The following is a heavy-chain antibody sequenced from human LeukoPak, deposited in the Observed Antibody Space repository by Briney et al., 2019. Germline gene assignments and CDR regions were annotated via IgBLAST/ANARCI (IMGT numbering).Heavy chain of an antibody. V-gene: IGHV3-74*01. CDR3: AGRSGSYYSLNY. J-gene: IGHJ4*02. CDR1: GFTFSSYW. D-gene: IGHD3-10*01. CDR2: ISSDGSGT. Sequence: GGSLRLSCAAAGFTFSSYWMHWVRQAPGKGLVWVSRISSDGSGTSYADSVKCRFTISRDNAKNTLYLQMNSLRAEDTAVYYCAGRSGSYYSLNYWGQGTLVTVSS.